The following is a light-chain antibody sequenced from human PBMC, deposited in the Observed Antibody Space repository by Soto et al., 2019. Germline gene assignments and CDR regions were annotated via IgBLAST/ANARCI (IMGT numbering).Light chain of an antibody. CDR3: QKFSSYPLT. CDR1: QTIRNNY. V-gene: IGKV3-20*01. Sequence: VLTQSPGTLSLSPGDSATLSCRASQTIRNNYLAWYQQKTGQAPRLLIYDESSRATGIPDRFRGGGSGTDLNLTISRLEPEDFAVYYCQKFSSYPLTCGGGTKVDIK. CDR2: DES. J-gene: IGKJ4*01.